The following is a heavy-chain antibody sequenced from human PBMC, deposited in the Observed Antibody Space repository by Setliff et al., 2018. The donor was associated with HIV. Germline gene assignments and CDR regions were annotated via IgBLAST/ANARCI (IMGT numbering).Heavy chain of an antibody. CDR2: IYSSGST. V-gene: IGHV4-59*12. J-gene: IGHJ5*02. CDR1: GGSIRSYY. D-gene: IGHD4-4*01. Sequence: KTSETLSLTCTVSGGSIRSYYWNWIRQPPGKGLEWIGYIYSSGSTNYNPSLKRRVTISVDTPKNQFSLKLTSGTAADTAVYYCARGGRSTVATWAWFDPWGQGTLVTVSS. CDR3: ARGGRSTVATWAWFDP.